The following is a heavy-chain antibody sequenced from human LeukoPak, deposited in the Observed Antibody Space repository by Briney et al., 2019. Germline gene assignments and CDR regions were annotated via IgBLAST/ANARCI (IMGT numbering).Heavy chain of an antibody. CDR3: ARRRLASPNWFDP. J-gene: IGHJ5*02. D-gene: IGHD3-22*01. Sequence: GESLKISCKGSGYSFTSYWIGWVRQMPGKGLEWMGIIYPGGSDTRYSPSFQGQVTISADKSISTAYLQWSSLKASDTAMYYCARRRLASPNWFDPWGQGTLVTVSS. CDR2: IYPGGSDT. V-gene: IGHV5-51*01. CDR1: GYSFTSYW.